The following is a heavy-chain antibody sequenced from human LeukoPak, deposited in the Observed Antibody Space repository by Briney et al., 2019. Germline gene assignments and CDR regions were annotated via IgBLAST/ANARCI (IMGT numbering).Heavy chain of an antibody. CDR3: ARLASTRRHFDY. Sequence: PGGSLRLSCAASGFTFSSYSMNWVRQAPGKGLEWVSSISSSSSYIYYADSVKGRFTISRDNAKNSLYLQMNSLRAEDTAVYYCARLASTRRHFDYWGQGTLVTVSS. D-gene: IGHD3-3*02. J-gene: IGHJ4*02. CDR1: GFTFSSYS. V-gene: IGHV3-21*01. CDR2: ISSSSSYI.